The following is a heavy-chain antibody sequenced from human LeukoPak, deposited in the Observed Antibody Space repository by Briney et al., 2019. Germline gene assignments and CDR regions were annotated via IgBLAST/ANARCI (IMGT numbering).Heavy chain of an antibody. CDR2: IIPIFGTA. V-gene: IGHV1-69*13. CDR3: AAYDSSGYYPERPFDY. CDR1: GGTFSSYA. D-gene: IGHD3-22*01. Sequence: SVKVSCKASGGTFSSYAISWVRQAPGQGLDWMGWIIPIFGTANYAQKFQGRVTITADESTSTAYMELSSLRYEDTAVYYCAAYDSSGYYPERPFDYWGQGTLVTVSS. J-gene: IGHJ4*02.